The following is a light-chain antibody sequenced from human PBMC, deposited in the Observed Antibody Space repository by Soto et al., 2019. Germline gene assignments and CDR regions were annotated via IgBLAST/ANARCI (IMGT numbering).Light chain of an antibody. Sequence: VFTHSPCTLSLSQWQRATLSCTASQSVSSSYLAWYQQRPGQAPRLLIYGASSRATGIPDRFSGSGSGTDFTLTISRLEPEDFAVYYCQQYGSSPRTFGQGTKVDIK. CDR1: QSVSSSY. V-gene: IGKV3-20*01. CDR3: QQYGSSPRT. J-gene: IGKJ1*01. CDR2: GAS.